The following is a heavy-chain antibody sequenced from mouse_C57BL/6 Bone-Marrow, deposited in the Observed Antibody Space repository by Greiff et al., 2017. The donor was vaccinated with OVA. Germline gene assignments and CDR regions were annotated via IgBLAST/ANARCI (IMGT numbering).Heavy chain of an antibody. D-gene: IGHD1-2*01. Sequence: QVQLKEPGAELVKPGASVKMSCKASGYTFTSYWITWVKQRPGQGLEWIGDIYPGSGCTNYNEKFKSKATLTVDTSSSTAYMQLSSLTSEDSAVYYCARRRHYWYFDVWGTGTTVTVSS. J-gene: IGHJ1*03. CDR3: ARRRHYWYFDV. V-gene: IGHV1-55*01. CDR2: IYPGSGCT. CDR1: GYTFTSYW.